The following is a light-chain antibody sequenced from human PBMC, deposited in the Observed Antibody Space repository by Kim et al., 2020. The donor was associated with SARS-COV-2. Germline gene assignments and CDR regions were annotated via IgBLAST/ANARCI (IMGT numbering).Light chain of an antibody. CDR2: KVS. CDR3: MKGTPWPPT. J-gene: IGKJ1*01. Sequence: PALSACKSSSLVGNSSGTTSLSWFHRRPDQTPRSLVYKVSSLYSVVPHRGSGTGSVTHFSLKISRVEAEEIGIYYCMKGTPWPPTFGQGAQGDIK. CDR1: SLVGNSSGTTS. V-gene: IGKV2-30*01.